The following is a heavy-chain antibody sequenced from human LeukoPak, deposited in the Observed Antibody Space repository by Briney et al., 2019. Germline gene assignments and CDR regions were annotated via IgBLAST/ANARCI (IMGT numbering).Heavy chain of an antibody. CDR1: GGTFISYA. CDR3: ARVFGCSSTSCYSYYFDY. J-gene: IGHJ4*02. V-gene: IGHV1-69*13. CDR2: IIPTFGTA. Sequence: EASVKVSCKASGGTFISYAISWVRQAPGQGLEWMGGIIPTFGTANYEQKFQGRVTITADESTSTAYMELSSLRSEGTAVYYCARVFGCSSTSCYSYYFDYWGQGTLVTVSS. D-gene: IGHD2-2*01.